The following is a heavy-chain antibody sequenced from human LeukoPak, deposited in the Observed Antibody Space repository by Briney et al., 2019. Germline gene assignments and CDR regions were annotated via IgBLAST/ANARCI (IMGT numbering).Heavy chain of an antibody. Sequence: SETLSLTCTVSGGSISGNYWSWIRQPPGKGLEWIGYFFYGGRINYNPSLKSRVTISVDPSKNQFSLKLTSVTVADTAVYYCARHGRTAAAAYAIAYWGQGTLVPVSS. CDR3: ARHGRTAAAAYAIAY. CDR2: FFYGGRI. CDR1: GGSISGNY. D-gene: IGHD6-13*01. J-gene: IGHJ4*02. V-gene: IGHV4-59*08.